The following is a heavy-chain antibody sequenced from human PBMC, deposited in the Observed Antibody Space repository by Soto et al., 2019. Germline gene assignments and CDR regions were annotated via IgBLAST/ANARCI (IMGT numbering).Heavy chain of an antibody. CDR3: AKPTDYYDSSAPFGY. V-gene: IGHV3-23*01. J-gene: IGHJ4*02. CDR1: GFTFSSYA. CDR2: ISGSGGST. Sequence: HPWGSLRLSXAASGFTFSSYAMSWVRQAPGKGLEWVSAISGSGGSTYYADSVKGRFTISRENSKNTLYLQMNSMRAEDTAVYHCAKPTDYYDSSAPFGYCGQGTLVTVSS. D-gene: IGHD3-22*01.